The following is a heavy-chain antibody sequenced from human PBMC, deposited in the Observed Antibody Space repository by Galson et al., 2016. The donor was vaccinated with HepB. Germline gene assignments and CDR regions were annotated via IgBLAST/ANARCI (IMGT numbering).Heavy chain of an antibody. CDR3: AKDSRRGSGTIWVNWFDP. CDR2: ISWSGDSV. J-gene: IGHJ5*02. V-gene: IGHV3-9*01. D-gene: IGHD3-10*01. CDR1: GFSVTSYA. Sequence: SLRLSCAASGFSVTSYAMSWVRQAPGKGLEWVSGISWSGDSVLYADSMKGRFTISRDNAKNSLYLQMNSLRAEDTAIYYCAKDSRRGSGTIWVNWFDPWGQGTLVTVSS.